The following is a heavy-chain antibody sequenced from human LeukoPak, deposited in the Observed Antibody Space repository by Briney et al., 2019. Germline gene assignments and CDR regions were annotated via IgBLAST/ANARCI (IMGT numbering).Heavy chain of an antibody. Sequence: SETLSLTCAVYGGSFSGYYWSWIRQPPGKGLEWIGEINHIGSTNYNPSLKSRVTISVDTSKNQFSLKLSSVTAADTAVYYCARGNGIAAAGTPSYYGMDVWGQGTTVTVSS. CDR3: ARGNGIAAAGTPSYYGMDV. D-gene: IGHD6-13*01. CDR1: GGSFSGYY. J-gene: IGHJ6*02. V-gene: IGHV4-34*01. CDR2: INHIGST.